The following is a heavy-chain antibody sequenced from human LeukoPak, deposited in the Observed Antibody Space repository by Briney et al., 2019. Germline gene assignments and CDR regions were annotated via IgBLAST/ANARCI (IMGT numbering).Heavy chain of an antibody. V-gene: IGHV3-64*01. CDR3: ARGLDCSSTSCYPLFDY. J-gene: IGHJ4*02. D-gene: IGHD2-2*01. Sequence: GGSLRLSCAASGFTFSSYAMSWVRQAPGKGLEYVSAISSNGGSTYYANSVKGRFTISRDNSKNTLYLQMGSLRAEDMAVYYCARGLDCSSTSCYPLFDYWGQGTLVTVSS. CDR1: GFTFSSYA. CDR2: ISSNGGST.